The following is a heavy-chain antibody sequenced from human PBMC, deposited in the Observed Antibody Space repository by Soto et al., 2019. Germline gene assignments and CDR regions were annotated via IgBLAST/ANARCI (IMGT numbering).Heavy chain of an antibody. D-gene: IGHD3-22*01. J-gene: IGHJ4*02. CDR1: GDSISSGGYS. Sequence: QLQLQESGSGLVKPSQTLSLTCDVSGDSISSGGYSWNWIRQPPGKGLEWIGYIYHSGGTDYNPSLKSRVTITVDSPNNKFSLKLNSVTAADTAVYYCARDSRSGYYLEYWGQGTLVTVSS. CDR2: IYHSGGT. CDR3: ARDSRSGYYLEY. V-gene: IGHV4-30-2*01.